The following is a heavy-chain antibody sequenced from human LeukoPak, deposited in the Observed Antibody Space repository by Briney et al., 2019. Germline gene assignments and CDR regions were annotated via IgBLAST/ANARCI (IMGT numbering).Heavy chain of an antibody. J-gene: IGHJ4*02. CDR3: ARVARSSGYYLFDY. V-gene: IGHV3-21*01. Sequence: PGGSLRLSCAASGFTFSSYSMNWVRQAPGKGLEWVSSISSSSSYIYYADSVKGRFTISRDNAKNSLYLQMNSLRAEDTAVYYCARVARSSGYYLFDYWGQGTLVTVSS. CDR1: GFTFSSYS. CDR2: ISSSSSYI. D-gene: IGHD3-22*01.